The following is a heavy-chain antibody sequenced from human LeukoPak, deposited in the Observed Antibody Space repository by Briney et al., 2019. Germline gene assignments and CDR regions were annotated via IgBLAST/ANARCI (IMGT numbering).Heavy chain of an antibody. CDR3: ARTYCGGDCYYSYFDY. V-gene: IGHV5-51*01. J-gene: IGHJ4*02. CDR1: GYSFTSYW. Sequence: GESLKISFKGSGYSFTSYWIGWVRQMPGKGLEWMGIIYPGDSDTRYSPSFQGQATISADKSISTAYLQWSSLRASDTAMYYCARTYCGGDCYYSYFDYWGQGTLVTVSS. D-gene: IGHD2-21*02. CDR2: IYPGDSDT.